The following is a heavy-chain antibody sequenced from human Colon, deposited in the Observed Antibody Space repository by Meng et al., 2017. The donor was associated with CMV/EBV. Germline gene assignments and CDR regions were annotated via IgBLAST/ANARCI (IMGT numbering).Heavy chain of an antibody. J-gene: IGHJ4*02. V-gene: IGHV3-66*02. CDR1: GFTVSDNY. CDR3: ARDSFMTTVSTYPDY. D-gene: IGHD4-17*01. Sequence: GGSLRLSCAASGFTVSDNYMIWVRQAPGKGLEWVSVIYSRGNTYYAESVKGRFTISRDISRNTLFLQINSLRPEDTALYYCARDSFMTTVSTYPDYWGQGTLVTVSS. CDR2: IYSRGNT.